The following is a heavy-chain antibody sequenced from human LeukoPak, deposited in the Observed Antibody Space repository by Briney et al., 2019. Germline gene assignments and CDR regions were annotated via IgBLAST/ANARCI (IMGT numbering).Heavy chain of an antibody. V-gene: IGHV1-24*01. CDR1: GYTLTELF. Sequence: ASVKVSCKVSGYTLTELFMHWVRQAPGKGLEWMGGFDPEDGETIYAQKFQGRVTMTEDTSTDTAYMELSSLRSEDTAVYYCARATIEHIAARRGLGEDYWGQGTLVTVSS. D-gene: IGHD6-6*01. CDR3: ARATIEHIAARRGLGEDY. CDR2: FDPEDGET. J-gene: IGHJ4*02.